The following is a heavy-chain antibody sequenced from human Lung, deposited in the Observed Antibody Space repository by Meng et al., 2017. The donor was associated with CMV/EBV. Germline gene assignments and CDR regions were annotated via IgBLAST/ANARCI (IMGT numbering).Heavy chain of an antibody. CDR2: ISWDGGST. D-gene: IGHD6-13*01. J-gene: IGHJ6*02. Sequence: ESLKISCAASGFTFDDYAMHWVRQAPGKGLEWVSLISWDGGSTYYADSVKGRFTISRDNSKNSLYLQMNSLRAEDTALYYCAKEYIAAAGTDYYYGMDFWGQGTXVTVSS. CDR3: AKEYIAAAGTDYYYGMDF. V-gene: IGHV3-43D*03. CDR1: GFTFDDYA.